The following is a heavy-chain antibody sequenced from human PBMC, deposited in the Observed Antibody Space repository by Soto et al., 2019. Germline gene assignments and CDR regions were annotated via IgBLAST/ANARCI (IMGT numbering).Heavy chain of an antibody. J-gene: IGHJ4*02. Sequence: QVQLVQSGAEVKKPGSSVKVSCKASGGTFSSYTISWVRQAPGQGLEWMGRIIPILGIANYAQKFQGRVTITADKSTSTAYNEMSRLRSEDTAVSYCARSRGPLAYWGQGTLVTVSS. CDR2: IIPILGIA. CDR3: ARSRGPLAY. V-gene: IGHV1-69*02. D-gene: IGHD6-13*01. CDR1: GGTFSSYT.